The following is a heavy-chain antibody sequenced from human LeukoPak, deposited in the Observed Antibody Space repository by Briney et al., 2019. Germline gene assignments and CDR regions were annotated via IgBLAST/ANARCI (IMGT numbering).Heavy chain of an antibody. J-gene: IGHJ4*02. V-gene: IGHV3-21*01. CDR2: ISSSSSYI. Sequence: GGSLRLSCAASGFTFSSYSMNWVRQAPGKGLEWVSSISSSSSYIYYADSVKGRFTISRDNAKNSLYLQMNSLRAEDTAVYYCARGATDDYDDSSGYDYWGQGTLVTVSS. D-gene: IGHD3-22*01. CDR1: GFTFSSYS. CDR3: ARGATDDYDDSSGYDY.